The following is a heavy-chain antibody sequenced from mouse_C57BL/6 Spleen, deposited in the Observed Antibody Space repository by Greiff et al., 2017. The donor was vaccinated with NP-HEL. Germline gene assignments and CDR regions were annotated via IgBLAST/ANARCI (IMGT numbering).Heavy chain of an antibody. V-gene: IGHV5-17*01. CDR3: ARDTGSSFAY. D-gene: IGHD4-1*01. CDR1: GFTFSDYG. J-gene: IGHJ3*01. CDR2: ISSGSSTI. Sequence: EVHLVESGGGLVKPGGSLKLSCAAYGFTFSDYGMHWVRQAPEKGLEWVAYISSGSSTIYYADTVKGRFTISRDNAKNTLFLQMTSLRSEDTAMYYCARDTGSSFAYWGQGTLVTVSA.